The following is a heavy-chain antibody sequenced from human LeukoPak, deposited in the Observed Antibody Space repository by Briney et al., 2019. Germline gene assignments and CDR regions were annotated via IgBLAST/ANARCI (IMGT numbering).Heavy chain of an antibody. CDR1: GFTFGSYW. V-gene: IGHV3-7*01. Sequence: GGSLRLSFAASGFTFGSYWMSWVRQAPGKGLEWVANIKQDGSQRYYVDSVKGRFTISRDNAKNSLYLQMISLRVEDTALYYCARDRTVTTIDSWGQGTLVTVSS. D-gene: IGHD4-17*01. CDR3: ARDRTVTTIDS. J-gene: IGHJ4*02. CDR2: IKQDGSQR.